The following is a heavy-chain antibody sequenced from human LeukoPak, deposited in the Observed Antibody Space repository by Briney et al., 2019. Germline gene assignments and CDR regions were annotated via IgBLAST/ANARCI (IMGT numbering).Heavy chain of an antibody. D-gene: IGHD5-24*01. CDR3: AREMATLPYYYYGMDV. CDR2: ISSSGSTI. CDR1: GFTFSDYY. Sequence: GGSLRLSCAASGFTFSDYYMSWIRQAPGKGLEWVSYISSSGSTIYYADSVKGRFTISRDNAKNSLYLQMNSLRAEDTAVYYCAREMATLPYYYYGMDVWGQGTTVTVSS. V-gene: IGHV3-11*04. J-gene: IGHJ6*02.